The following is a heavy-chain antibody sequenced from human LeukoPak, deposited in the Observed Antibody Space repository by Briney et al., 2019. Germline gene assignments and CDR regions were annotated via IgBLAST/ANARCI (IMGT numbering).Heavy chain of an antibody. CDR3: ARGDYYGSGSYYPTPDY. Sequence: GGSLRLSRAASGFTFSDYYMSWIRQAPGKGLEWVSYISSSGSTIYYADSVKGRFTISRDSAKNSLYLQMNSLRAEDTAVYYCARGDYYGSGSYYPTPDYWGQGTLVTVSS. V-gene: IGHV3-11*01. CDR1: GFTFSDYY. J-gene: IGHJ4*02. CDR2: ISSSGSTI. D-gene: IGHD3-10*01.